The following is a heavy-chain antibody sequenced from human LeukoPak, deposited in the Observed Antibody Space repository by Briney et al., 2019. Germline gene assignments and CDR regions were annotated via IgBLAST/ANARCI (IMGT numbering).Heavy chain of an antibody. CDR1: GFTVSSNY. J-gene: IGHJ6*02. Sequence: PGGSLRLSCAAPGFTVSSNYMSWVRQAPGKGLEWVSVIYSGGSTYYADSVKGRFTISRDNSKNTPYLQMNSLRAEDTAVYYCARDSHSMRYGMDVWGQGTTVTVSS. CDR2: IYSGGST. V-gene: IGHV3-66*02. CDR3: ARDSHSMRYGMDV. D-gene: IGHD2/OR15-2a*01.